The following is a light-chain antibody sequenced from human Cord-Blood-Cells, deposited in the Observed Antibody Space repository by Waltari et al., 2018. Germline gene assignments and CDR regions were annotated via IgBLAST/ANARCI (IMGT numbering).Light chain of an antibody. CDR1: SSDVGSYNL. V-gene: IGLV2-23*01. CDR2: EGS. CDR3: CSYAGSSTWV. Sequence: QSALTQPPSVSGSPGQSITISCTGTSSDVGSYNLVSWYQQHPGKAPKLMIYEGSKRPSGVSNRFSGSKSGNTASLTISGLQAEYEADYYCCSYAGSSTWVFGGGTKLTVL. J-gene: IGLJ3*02.